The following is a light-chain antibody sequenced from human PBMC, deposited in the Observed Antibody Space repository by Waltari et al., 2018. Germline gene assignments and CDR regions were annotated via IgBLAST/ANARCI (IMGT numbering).Light chain of an antibody. J-gene: IGKJ3*01. Sequence: VILTQSPATLSLSPGERVTLSCRASQSVGSSLAWYQQKPGQAPRLLIYSASSRATDIPDRFSGSGSGTEFTLTISSLEPEDVGVYHCYQHSSGYTFGPGTKLYVK. CDR2: SAS. V-gene: IGKV3-11*01. CDR3: YQHSSGYT. CDR1: QSVGSS.